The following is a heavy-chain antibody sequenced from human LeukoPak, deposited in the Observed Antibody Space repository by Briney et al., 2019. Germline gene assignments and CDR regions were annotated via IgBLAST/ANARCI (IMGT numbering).Heavy chain of an antibody. J-gene: IGHJ4*02. V-gene: IGHV1-69*04. CDR2: IIPILRIA. Sequence: SVKVSCKASGGTFSSYDISWVRQAPGQGHESMGRIIPILRIANYAQKYQGRVTITADKSTSTAYMELSSLRSEDTAVYYCARDPGEGIAAAGTCLDYWGQGTLVTVSS. D-gene: IGHD6-13*01. CDR3: ARDPGEGIAAAGTCLDY. CDR1: GGTFSSYD.